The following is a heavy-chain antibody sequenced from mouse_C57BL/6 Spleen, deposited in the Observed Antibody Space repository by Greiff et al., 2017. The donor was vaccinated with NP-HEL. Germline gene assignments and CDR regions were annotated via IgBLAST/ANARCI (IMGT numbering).Heavy chain of an antibody. CDR2: IYPGSGNT. CDR3: DYGTPPCAMDY. J-gene: IGHJ4*01. V-gene: IGHV1-76*01. CDR1: GYTFTDYY. D-gene: IGHD2-1*01. Sequence: VQGVESGAELVRPGASVKLSCKASGYTFTDYYINWVKQRPGQGLEWIARIYPGSGNTYYNEKFKGKATLTADKSSSTAYMQLSSLTSEDSAVYFYDYGTPPCAMDYWGQGTSVTVSS.